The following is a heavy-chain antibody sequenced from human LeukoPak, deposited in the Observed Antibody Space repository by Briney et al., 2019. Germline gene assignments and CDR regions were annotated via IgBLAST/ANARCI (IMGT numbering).Heavy chain of an antibody. J-gene: IGHJ4*02. CDR2: IYSGGNT. D-gene: IGHD4-23*01. Sequence: PWGSLRLSCAASGFTVSSNYLSWVRQAPGKGLECVSVIYSGGNTYYADSVKGRFTISRDNSKNTLFLQMNSLRAEDTAVYYCARRGDGGRSFDYWGQGTLVTVSS. CDR1: GFTVSSNY. V-gene: IGHV3-53*01. CDR3: ARRGDGGRSFDY.